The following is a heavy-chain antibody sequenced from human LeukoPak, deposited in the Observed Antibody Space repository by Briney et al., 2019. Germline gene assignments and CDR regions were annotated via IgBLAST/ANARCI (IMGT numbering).Heavy chain of an antibody. V-gene: IGHV1-18*01. CDR3: ARDVGITVADSFDP. CDR2: IHIYRGNT. J-gene: IGHJ5*02. D-gene: IGHD6-13*01. CDR1: GDTFISYA. Sequence: ASVKVSCKASGDTFISYAISWVRQAPGQGLEWMGWIHIYRGNTNYAQKFQGRVTMTTDTSTSTVYMEVRGLRSDDTAMYYCARDVGITVADSFDPWGQGTLVTVSS.